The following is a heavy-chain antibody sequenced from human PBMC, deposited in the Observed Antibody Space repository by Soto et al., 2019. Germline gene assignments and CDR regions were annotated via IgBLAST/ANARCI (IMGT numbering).Heavy chain of an antibody. CDR2: IYYSGST. CDR1: GGSISSYY. Sequence: SETLSLTCTVSGGSISSYYWSWIRQPPGKGLEWIGYIYYSGSTNYNPSLKSRVTISVDTSKNQFSLKLSSVTAADTAVYYCARGRQLVPDDWGKGTLVTVSS. J-gene: IGHJ4*02. D-gene: IGHD6-6*01. CDR3: ARGRQLVPDD. V-gene: IGHV4-59*08.